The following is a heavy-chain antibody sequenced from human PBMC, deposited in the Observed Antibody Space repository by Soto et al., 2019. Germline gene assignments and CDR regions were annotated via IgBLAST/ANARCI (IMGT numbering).Heavy chain of an antibody. V-gene: IGHV3-23*01. CDR3: AALSVRGSDGGCYENAFDY. CDR1: GLTFNTYS. CDR2: ISTSGVTT. D-gene: IGHD2-21*01. J-gene: IGHJ4*02. Sequence: EVQLLDSGGGLVQPGESLRLSCAASGLTFNTYSMNWVRQVPGKGLECVSTISTSGVTTYYADSVKGRFTISRDNSKNRQYPKMKPQMEVDTVVYYCAALSVRGSDGGCYENAFDYWGRGTLVSVSS.